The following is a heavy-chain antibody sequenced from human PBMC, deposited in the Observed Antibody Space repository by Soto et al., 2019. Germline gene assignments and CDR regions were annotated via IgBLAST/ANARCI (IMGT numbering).Heavy chain of an antibody. CDR1: GGSVNSGNYY. D-gene: IGHD1-1*01. J-gene: IGHJ3*02. V-gene: IGHV4-61*01. CDR2: MSHSGGT. CDR3: ARVERGTATTVVDAFDI. Sequence: SETLSLTCAVFGGSVNSGNYYWSWIRQPPGKGLEWIGEMSHSGGTHFNPSLKSRVTISVDTSKNQFSLRMSSVTAADTALYYCARVERGTATTVVDAFDIWGPGTMVTVSS.